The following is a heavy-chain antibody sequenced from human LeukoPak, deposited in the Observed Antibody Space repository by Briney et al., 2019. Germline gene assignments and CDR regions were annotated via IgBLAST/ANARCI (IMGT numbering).Heavy chain of an antibody. V-gene: IGHV4-4*07. CDR2: FFATGST. CDR3: ARGIGSPRFYDYMDV. Sequence: MASETLSLTFSVSGGSIHSYYWTWIRQPAGKGLEWIGRFFATGSTSSSHNPSLSGRASISVDTSKNQFSLELTSVTAADTAVYYCARGIGSPRFYDYMDVWGKGTTVTVSS. D-gene: IGHD1-26*01. J-gene: IGHJ6*03. CDR1: GGSIHSYY.